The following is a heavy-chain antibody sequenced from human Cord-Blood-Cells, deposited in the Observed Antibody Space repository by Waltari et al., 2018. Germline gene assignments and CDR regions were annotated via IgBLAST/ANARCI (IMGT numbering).Heavy chain of an antibody. CDR2: IIPIFGTA. V-gene: IGHV1-69*01. CDR3: ARGWEVYYYDSSGYYYFDY. D-gene: IGHD3-22*01. Sequence: QVPLVQSGAEVDKPACSVTVSCKASGGTFSSYPNSLWRQAPGRGREWMGGIIPIFGTANYAQKFQGRVTITADESTSTAYMELSSLRSEDTAVYYCARGWEVYYYDSSGYYYFDYWGQGTLVTVSS. CDR1: GGTFSSYP. J-gene: IGHJ4*02.